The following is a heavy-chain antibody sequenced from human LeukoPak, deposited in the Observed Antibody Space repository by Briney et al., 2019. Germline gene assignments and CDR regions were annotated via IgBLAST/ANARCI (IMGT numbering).Heavy chain of an antibody. J-gene: IGHJ5*02. V-gene: IGHV1-69*13. D-gene: IGHD4-17*01. Sequence: GASVKVSCKASGGTFSSYAISWVRQAPGQGLEWMGGIIPIFGTANYAQKFQGRVTITADESTSTAYMELSSLRSEDTAVYYCARGVDYGDYAFDCWFDPWGQGTLVTVSS. CDR1: GGTFSSYA. CDR3: ARGVDYGDYAFDCWFDP. CDR2: IIPIFGTA.